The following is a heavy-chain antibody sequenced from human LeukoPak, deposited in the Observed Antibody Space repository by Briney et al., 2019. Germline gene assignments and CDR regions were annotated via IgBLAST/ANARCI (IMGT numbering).Heavy chain of an antibody. CDR2: IYNSANT. CDR3: ARRFSSRSDGNGYYYGHDAFDV. CDR1: GDSISISH. J-gene: IGHJ3*01. D-gene: IGHD3-22*01. Sequence: AEPLSLTCSVSGDSISISHWIWIRHPPGKALECLGHIYNSANTNYNPSLQSRVTMSVDTSKSQFSLQLTSVSAADTAVYYCARRFSSRSDGNGYYYGHDAFDVWGEGTLVTVSS. V-gene: IGHV4-4*08.